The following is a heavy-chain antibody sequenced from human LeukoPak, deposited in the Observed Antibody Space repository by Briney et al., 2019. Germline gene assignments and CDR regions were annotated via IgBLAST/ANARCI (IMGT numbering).Heavy chain of an antibody. CDR2: MNPNSGNT. V-gene: IGHV1-8*03. CDR3: ARDVGDGGDYFDY. J-gene: IGHJ4*02. D-gene: IGHD2-15*01. CDR1: GYTFTSYD. Sequence: GASVKVSCKASGYTFTSYDINWVRQATGQGLEWMGWMNPNSGNTGYARKFQGRVTITRNTSISTAYMELSSLRSEDTAVYYCARDVGDGGDYFDYWGQGTLVTVSS.